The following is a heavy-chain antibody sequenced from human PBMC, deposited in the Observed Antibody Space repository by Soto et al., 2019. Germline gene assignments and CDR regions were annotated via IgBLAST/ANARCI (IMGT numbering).Heavy chain of an antibody. Sequence: GGSLRLSCETSGFIFSVYGMHWVRQAPGKGLEWVAVIWYDASKQFYAASVEGRFTISRDNSKAILYLQMNSLRAEDTDVYYCAAWAEGATEVHWGQGTLVTVSS. V-gene: IGHV3-33*01. D-gene: IGHD2-15*01. CDR2: IWYDASKQ. CDR3: AAWAEGATEVH. J-gene: IGHJ4*02. CDR1: GFIFSVYG.